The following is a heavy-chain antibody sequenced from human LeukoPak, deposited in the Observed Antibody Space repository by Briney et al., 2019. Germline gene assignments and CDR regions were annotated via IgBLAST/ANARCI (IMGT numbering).Heavy chain of an antibody. CDR3: ARGWSIAARRGWFDP. CDR2: ISSSSSYI. J-gene: IGHJ5*02. V-gene: IGHV3-21*01. CDR1: GFTFSSYS. Sequence: PGGSLRLSCAASGFTFSSYSMNWVRQAPGKGLEWVSSISSSSSYIYYADPVKGRFTISRDNAKNSLYLQMNSLRAEDTAVYYCARGWSIAARRGWFDPWGQGTLVTVSS. D-gene: IGHD6-6*01.